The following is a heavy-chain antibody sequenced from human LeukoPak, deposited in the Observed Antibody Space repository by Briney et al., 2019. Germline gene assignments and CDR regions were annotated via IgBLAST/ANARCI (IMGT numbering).Heavy chain of an antibody. J-gene: IGHJ4*02. CDR1: GFTFSSYE. Sequence: PGGSLRLSCAASGFTFSSYEMNWVRQAPGKGLEWVSYISSSGSTIYYADSVEGRFTISRDNAKNSLYLQMNSLRAEDTAVYYCAANNPGGNIYYFDYWGQGTLVTVSS. CDR2: ISSSGSTI. CDR3: AANNPGGNIYYFDY. V-gene: IGHV3-48*03. D-gene: IGHD1-14*01.